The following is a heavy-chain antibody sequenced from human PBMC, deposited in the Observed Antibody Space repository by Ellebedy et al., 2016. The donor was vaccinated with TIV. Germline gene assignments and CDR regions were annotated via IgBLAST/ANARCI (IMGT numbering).Heavy chain of an antibody. Sequence: PGGSLRLSCAASGFTFTSYGMHWVRQAPGKGLEWVSYISSSSSTIYYADSGKGRFTISSDNAKNSLYLQMNSLRAEDTAVYYCAREGDTAMVHGMDVWGQGTTVTVSS. CDR2: ISSSSSTI. J-gene: IGHJ6*02. V-gene: IGHV3-48*01. CDR3: AREGDTAMVHGMDV. D-gene: IGHD5-18*01. CDR1: GFTFTSYG.